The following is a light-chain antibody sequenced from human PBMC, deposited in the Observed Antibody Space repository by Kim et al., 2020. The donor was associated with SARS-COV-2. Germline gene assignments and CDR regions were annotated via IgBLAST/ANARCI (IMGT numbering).Light chain of an antibody. CDR1: QSVGSSN. J-gene: IGKJ1*01. Sequence: SPGESATLSCRASQSVGSSNVAWYQQKPGQAPRLLIYEAYRRVTGIPDRFSGSGSGTDFTLTISRLEPEDFAVYYCQQLDASPRTFGQGTKVDIK. CDR2: EAY. CDR3: QQLDASPRT. V-gene: IGKV3-20*01.